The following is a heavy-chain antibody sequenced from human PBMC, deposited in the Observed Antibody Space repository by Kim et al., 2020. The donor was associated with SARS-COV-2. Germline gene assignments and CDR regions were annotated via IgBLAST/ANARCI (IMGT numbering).Heavy chain of an antibody. J-gene: IGHJ5*02. CDR3: ARDEDSGSSGA. V-gene: IGHV1-18*01. Sequence: TNYAQKLQGRVTMTTDTSTSTAYMELRSLRSDDTAVYYCARDEDSGSSGAWGQGTLVTVSS. CDR2: T. D-gene: IGHD1-26*01.